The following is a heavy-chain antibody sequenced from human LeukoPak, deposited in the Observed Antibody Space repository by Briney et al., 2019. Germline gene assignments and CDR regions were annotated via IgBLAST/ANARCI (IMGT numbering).Heavy chain of an antibody. D-gene: IGHD5-12*01. V-gene: IGHV4-38-2*02. CDR3: ARDRGGRTGYASGDFDS. CDR1: SYSISSGYY. Sequence: PSETLSLTCAVSSYSISSGYYWDWIRQPPGKGLEWIGTIFYSGRAYYNPSLKSRVTMSVDTSKNHFSLKLTSVTAAAPAVYFCARDRGGRTGYASGDFDSWGQGTLVTVSS. J-gene: IGHJ4*02. CDR2: IFYSGRA.